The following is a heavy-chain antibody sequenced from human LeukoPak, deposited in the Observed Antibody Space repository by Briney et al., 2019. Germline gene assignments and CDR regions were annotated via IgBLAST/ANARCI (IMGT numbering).Heavy chain of an antibody. V-gene: IGHV1-46*01. Sequence: ASVKVSCKASGGTFSSYAISWVRQAPGQGLEWMGIINPSGGSTSYAQKFQGRVTMTRDTSTSTAYMELRSLRSDDTAVYYCARGDYGDYYVYWGQGTLVTVSS. D-gene: IGHD4-17*01. CDR1: GGTFSSYA. CDR3: ARGDYGDYYVY. CDR2: INPSGGST. J-gene: IGHJ4*02.